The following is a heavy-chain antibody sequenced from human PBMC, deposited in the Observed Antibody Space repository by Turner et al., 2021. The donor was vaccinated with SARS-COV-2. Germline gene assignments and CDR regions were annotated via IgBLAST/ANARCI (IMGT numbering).Heavy chain of an antibody. V-gene: IGHV4-39*01. J-gene: IGHJ6*02. D-gene: IGHD3-10*01. Sequence: QLQLQESGPGLVKRSETLALTCTVSGGSISSSNYYWGWIRQPPGKGLEWIGSIYYSGITYYNPSLKSRVTISLDTSKNQFSLKLSSVTAADTAVYYCARLLNPGSYYYYYYGMDVWGQGTTVTVSS. CDR1: GGSISSSNYY. CDR3: ARLLNPGSYYYYYYGMDV. CDR2: IYYSGIT.